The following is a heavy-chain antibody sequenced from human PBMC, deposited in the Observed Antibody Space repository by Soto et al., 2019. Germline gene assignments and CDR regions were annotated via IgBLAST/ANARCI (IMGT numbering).Heavy chain of an antibody. D-gene: IGHD2-2*01. CDR2: ISGSGGST. CDR1: GFTFSSYA. J-gene: IGHJ4*02. V-gene: IGHV3-23*01. CDR3: AKLDVVLPAATKIDY. Sequence: GGSLRLSCAASGFTFSSYAMSWVRQAPGKGLEWVSAISGSGGSTYYADSVKGRFTISRDNSKNTLYLQMNSLRAEDTAVYYCAKLDVVLPAATKIDYWGQATLVTISS.